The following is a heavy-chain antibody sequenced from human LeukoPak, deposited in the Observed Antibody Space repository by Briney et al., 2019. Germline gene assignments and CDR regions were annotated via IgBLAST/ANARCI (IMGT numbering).Heavy chain of an antibody. D-gene: IGHD5-18*01. J-gene: IGHJ4*02. CDR3: ARGQLYFDY. Sequence: GGSLRLSCAVSGFTFSSYWMHWVRQAPGKGLVWVSRINSDGSRTNYADSVKGRFTISRDNAKNTLYLQMNSLRAEDTAVYYCARGQLYFDYWGQGTLVTVSS. CDR2: INSDGSRT. CDR1: GFTFSSYW. V-gene: IGHV3-74*01.